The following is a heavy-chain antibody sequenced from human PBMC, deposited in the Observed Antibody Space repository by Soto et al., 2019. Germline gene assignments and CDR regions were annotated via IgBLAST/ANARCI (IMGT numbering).Heavy chain of an antibody. CDR1: GGTFSSYT. J-gene: IGHJ3*02. CDR2: IIPILGIA. V-gene: IGHV1-69*02. CDR3: ARAVSAYSSSLDI. D-gene: IGHD6-13*01. Sequence: ASVKVSCKASGGTFSSYTISWVRQAPGQGLEWVGRIIPILGIANYAQKFQGRVTITADKSTSTAYMELSSLRSEDTAVYYCARAVSAYSSSLDIWGQGTMVTVSS.